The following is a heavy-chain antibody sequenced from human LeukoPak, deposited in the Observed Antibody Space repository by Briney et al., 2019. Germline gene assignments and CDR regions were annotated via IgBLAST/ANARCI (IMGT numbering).Heavy chain of an antibody. J-gene: IGHJ4*02. CDR3: AGPSAAGPGY. D-gene: IGHD6-13*01. CDR2: ISDSGTST. CDR1: GFTFSSYA. V-gene: IGHV3-23*01. Sequence: GGSLRLSCAASGFTFSSYAMSWVRQAPGKGLEWVSGISDSGTSTYYADSVKGRFTISRDNSKNTLYLQMNSLRAEDTAVYYCAGPSAAGPGYWGQGTLATVSS.